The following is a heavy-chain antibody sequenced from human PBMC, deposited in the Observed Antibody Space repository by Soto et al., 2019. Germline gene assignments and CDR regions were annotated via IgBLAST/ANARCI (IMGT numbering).Heavy chain of an antibody. CDR3: ARVTYYDFWSGYYTGTYYYYYGMDV. CDR1: GFTFSSYL. J-gene: IGHJ6*02. V-gene: IGHV3-74*01. D-gene: IGHD3-3*01. CDR2: INSDGSST. Sequence: PGGSPSLSCAASGFTFSSYLMHWVRQAPGKKLVWVSRINSDGSSTSYADSVKGRFTISRDNAKNTLYLQMNSLRAEDTAVYYCARVTYYDFWSGYYTGTYYYYYGMDVWGQGTTVTVSS.